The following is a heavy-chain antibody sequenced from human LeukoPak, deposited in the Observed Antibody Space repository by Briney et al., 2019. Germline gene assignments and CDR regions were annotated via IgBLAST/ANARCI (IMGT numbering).Heavy chain of an antibody. J-gene: IGHJ5*02. CDR3: AKDRSPGIAAAGTEFDP. D-gene: IGHD6-13*01. CDR2: ISWNSGSI. CDR1: GFTFDDYA. V-gene: IGHV3-9*03. Sequence: GGSLGLSCAASGFTFDDYAMHWVRQAPGKGLEWVSGISWNSGSIGYADSVKGRFTISRDNAKNSLYLQMNSLRAEDMALYYCAKDRSPGIAAAGTEFDPWGQGTLVTVSS.